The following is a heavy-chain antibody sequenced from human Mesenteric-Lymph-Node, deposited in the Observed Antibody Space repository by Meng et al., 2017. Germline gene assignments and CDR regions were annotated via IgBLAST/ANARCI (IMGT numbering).Heavy chain of an antibody. CDR2: INPNSGGT. J-gene: IGHJ5*02. Sequence: ASVKVSCKASGYTFTGYYMHWVRQAPGQGLEWMGWINPNSGGTNYAQKFQGRVTMTRDTSISTAYMELSRLRSEDTAVYYCERGLGVVGAGVDPWGQGTLVTVSS. D-gene: IGHD1-26*01. CDR1: GYTFTGYY. V-gene: IGHV1-2*02. CDR3: ERGLGVVGAGVDP.